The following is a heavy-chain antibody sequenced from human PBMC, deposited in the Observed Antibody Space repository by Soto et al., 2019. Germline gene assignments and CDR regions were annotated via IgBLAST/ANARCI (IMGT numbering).Heavy chain of an antibody. CDR2: ISAYNGNT. J-gene: IGHJ5*02. D-gene: IGHD2-2*01. V-gene: IGHV1-18*01. CDR3: ARDINIVVVPAAMAPPNRFDP. Sequence: QVQLVQSGAEVKKPGASVKVSCKASGYTFTSYGISWVRQAPGQGLEWMGWISAYNGNTNYAQKLQGRVTMTQDTTTSKAYMELRSLRSEDTAVYFCARDINIVVVPAAMAPPNRFDPWGQGTLVTVSS. CDR1: GYTFTSYG.